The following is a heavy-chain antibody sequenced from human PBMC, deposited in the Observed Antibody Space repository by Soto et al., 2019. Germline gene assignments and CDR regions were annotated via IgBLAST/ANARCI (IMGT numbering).Heavy chain of an antibody. V-gene: IGHV3-11*01. D-gene: IGHD3-10*01. CDR3: VRNRAPTNWFDP. J-gene: IGHJ5*02. CDR1: GFTFSDSF. Sequence: GGTLRLSCVVSGFTFSDSFMSWIRQAPGKGLEWITYIGRNGGTIYYEDSVKGRVTISRDNTKNSLYLQMDSLRVDDTAVYYCVRNRAPTNWFDPWGQGTLVTVSS. CDR2: IGRNGGTI.